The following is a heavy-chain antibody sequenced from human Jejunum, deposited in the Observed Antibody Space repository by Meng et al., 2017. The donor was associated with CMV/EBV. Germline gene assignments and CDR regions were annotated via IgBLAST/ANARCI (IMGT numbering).Heavy chain of an antibody. J-gene: IGHJ5*02. CDR1: GYTFTNYD. CDR3: ARTVANSGWFDP. Sequence: ASGYTFTNYDINWVRQAPGQGLGWMGWMIPNSGDTGYSQKFQGRVTLTRDISISTAYMELSSLTAEDTAVYYCARTVANSGWFDPWGQGTLVTVSS. D-gene: IGHD1-26*01. CDR2: MIPNSGDT. V-gene: IGHV1-8*01.